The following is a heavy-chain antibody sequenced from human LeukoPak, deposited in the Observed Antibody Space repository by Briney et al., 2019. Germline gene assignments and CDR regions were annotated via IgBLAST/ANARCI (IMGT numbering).Heavy chain of an antibody. CDR1: GYSISSAYY. CDR3: ARGWLVNPDY. V-gene: IGHV4-38-2*02. J-gene: IGHJ4*02. D-gene: IGHD3-9*01. CDR2: MYHSGST. Sequence: SETLSLTCSVSGYSISSAYYWGWIRQPPGKGLEWIGTMYHSGSTNYNPSLKSRVTISVDTSKSQFSLKLSSVTAADTAVYYCARGWLVNPDYWGQGTLVTVSS.